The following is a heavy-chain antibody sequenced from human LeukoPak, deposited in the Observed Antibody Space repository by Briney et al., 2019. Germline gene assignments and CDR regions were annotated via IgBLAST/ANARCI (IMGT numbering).Heavy chain of an antibody. CDR3: VFEGRADAFDI. D-gene: IGHD3-10*01. CDR2: ISYDGSNK. V-gene: IGHV3-30*03. J-gene: IGHJ3*02. Sequence: PGGSLRLSCAASGFTFSSYGMHWVRQAPDKGLEWVAVISYDGSNKYYADSVKGRFTISRDNSKNTLYLQMNSLRAEDTAGYYCVFEGRADAFDIWGQGTMVTVSS. CDR1: GFTFSSYG.